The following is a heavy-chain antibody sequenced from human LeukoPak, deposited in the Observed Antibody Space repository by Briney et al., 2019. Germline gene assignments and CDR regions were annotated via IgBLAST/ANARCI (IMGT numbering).Heavy chain of an antibody. CDR1: GFTFGDFA. V-gene: IGHV3-49*03. CDR2: IRSNTYSCTT. J-gene: IGHJ4*02. CDR3: SRGQTVPGVKYYFDR. Sequence: GRSLRLSCLASGFTFGDFAISWFRQAPGKGLECLGFIRSNTYSCTTEYAASVKGRFFISGDNSKNIAFLQMNSLTSEDTAVYYCSRGQTVPGVKYYFDRWGEGTLVTVSS. D-gene: IGHD2-8*01.